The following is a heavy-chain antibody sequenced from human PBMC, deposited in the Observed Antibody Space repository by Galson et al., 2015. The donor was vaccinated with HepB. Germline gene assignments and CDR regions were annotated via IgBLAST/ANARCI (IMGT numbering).Heavy chain of an antibody. CDR3: AKEYRSLYCSSTSCYGPGAFDI. D-gene: IGHD2-2*01. V-gene: IGHV3-9*01. Sequence: SLRLSCAASGFTFDDYAMHWVRQAPGKGLEWVSGISWNSGSIGYADSVKGRFTISRDNAKNSLYLQMNSLRAEDTALYYCAKEYRSLYCSSTSCYGPGAFDIWGQGTMVTVSS. CDR2: ISWNSGSI. J-gene: IGHJ3*02. CDR1: GFTFDDYA.